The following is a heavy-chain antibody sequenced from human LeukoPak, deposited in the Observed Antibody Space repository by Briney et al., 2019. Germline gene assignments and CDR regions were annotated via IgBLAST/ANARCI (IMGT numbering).Heavy chain of an antibody. CDR2: ISYSGST. D-gene: IGHD5-18*01. CDR1: GGSIGITPNY. V-gene: IGHV4-39*01. CDR3: VGHPRSGYNDGFDAFNI. Sequence: PSETLSLTCSVSGGSIGITPNYWGWIRQPPGKGLEWIGTISYSGSTYYNPSLRSRVTISVDTSKNHFSLKLSSVTAADTALYYCVGHPRSGYNDGFDAFNIWGQETMVTVSS. J-gene: IGHJ3*02.